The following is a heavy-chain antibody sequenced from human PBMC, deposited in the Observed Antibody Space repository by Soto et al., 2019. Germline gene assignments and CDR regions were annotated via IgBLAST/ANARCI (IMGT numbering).Heavy chain of an antibody. CDR2: IFYSGNT. D-gene: IGHD3-3*01. J-gene: IGHJ5*02. CDR3: ARTGRIAIFGVVTEFDP. Sequence: PSATLSLTCTVSGDSIGGSNFYWGWLRQPPGKGLEWIGSIFYSGNTYYNPSLKSRVIMSVDTSKNQLSLRLNSVTAADTALYYCARTGRIAIFGVVTEFDPWGPGTLVTVSS. V-gene: IGHV4-39*01. CDR1: GDSIGGSNFY.